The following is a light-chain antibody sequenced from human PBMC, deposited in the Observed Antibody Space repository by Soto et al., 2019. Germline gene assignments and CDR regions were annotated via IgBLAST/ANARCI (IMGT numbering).Light chain of an antibody. J-gene: IGKJ1*01. Sequence: EIVLTQSPDTLSLSPGERANLSCRASQSVSSNYLAWYQQKPGQAPRPLIYGASSRATGIPDRFSGSGAGTDFTLTISRLESEDFAVYYCQQYGSSPWTFGQGTEVDIK. CDR2: GAS. V-gene: IGKV3-20*01. CDR1: QSVSSNY. CDR3: QQYGSSPWT.